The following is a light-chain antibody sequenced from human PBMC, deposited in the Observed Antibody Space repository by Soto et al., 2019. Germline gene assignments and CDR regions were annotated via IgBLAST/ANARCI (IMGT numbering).Light chain of an antibody. V-gene: IGKV1-5*01. CDR1: HNIYSW. Sequence: DIQMTQSPSTLSASVGDRVTITCRASHNIYSWLAWYQQKPAKAPRLLIHDASSLESGVPARFSGSGSGTEFTLSISSLQPDDFATYYCQQYNYYWTCGQGTKVDIK. CDR2: DAS. J-gene: IGKJ1*01. CDR3: QQYNYYWT.